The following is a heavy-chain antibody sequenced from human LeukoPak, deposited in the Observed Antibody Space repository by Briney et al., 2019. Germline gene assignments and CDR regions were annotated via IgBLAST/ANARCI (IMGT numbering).Heavy chain of an antibody. D-gene: IGHD1-14*01. CDR2: ISSSSSYI. CDR3: ARDASKTSYYYYYYMDV. CDR1: GFTFSSYS. V-gene: IGHV3-21*01. Sequence: GGSLRLXCAASGFTFSSYSMNWVRQAPGKGLEWVSSISSSSSYIYYADSVKGRFTISRDNAKNSLYLQMNSLRAEDTAVYYCARDASKTSYYYYYYMDVWGKGTTVTVSS. J-gene: IGHJ6*03.